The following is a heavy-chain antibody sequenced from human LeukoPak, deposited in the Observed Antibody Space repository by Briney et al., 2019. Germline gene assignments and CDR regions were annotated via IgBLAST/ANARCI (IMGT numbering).Heavy chain of an antibody. CDR3: ARYREVGATVDY. CDR2: IYYSGST. D-gene: IGHD1-26*01. J-gene: IGHJ4*02. CDR1: GFTVSSNY. V-gene: IGHV4-38-2*01. Sequence: PGGSLRLSCAASGFTVSSNYMSWVRQPPGKGLEWIGSIYYSGSTYYNPSLKSRVTISVDTSKNQFSLKLSSVTAADTAVYYCARYREVGATVDYWGQGTLVTVSS.